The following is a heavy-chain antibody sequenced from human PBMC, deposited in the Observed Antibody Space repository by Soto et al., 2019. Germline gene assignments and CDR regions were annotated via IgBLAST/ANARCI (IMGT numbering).Heavy chain of an antibody. CDR3: VSSVVTATLGY. CDR2: IIPILNVT. J-gene: IGHJ4*02. D-gene: IGHD2-15*01. Sequence: QLVQSGAEAMKPASSVKVSCKASGGTFSTYTISWVRQAPGQGLEWMGRIIPILNVTNYAQKFQGRVTFTADKSTSTAYMELSSLRSEDAAVYYCVSSVVTATLGYWGQGPLVTVSS. CDR1: GGTFSTYT. V-gene: IGHV1-69*02.